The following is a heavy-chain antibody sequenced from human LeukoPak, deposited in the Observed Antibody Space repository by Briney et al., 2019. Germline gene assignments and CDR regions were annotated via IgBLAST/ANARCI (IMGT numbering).Heavy chain of an antibody. CDR2: MNPNSGNT. J-gene: IGHJ4*02. Sequence: ASVKVSCKASGYTFTSFDINWVRQATGQGLEWMGWMNPNSGNTGYAQKFQGRVTMTRNTSISTAYMELSSLRSEDTAVYYCARGQRYYDFWSGYLFDYWGQGTLVTVSS. CDR3: ARGQRYYDFWSGYLFDY. CDR1: GYTFTSFD. D-gene: IGHD3-3*01. V-gene: IGHV1-8*01.